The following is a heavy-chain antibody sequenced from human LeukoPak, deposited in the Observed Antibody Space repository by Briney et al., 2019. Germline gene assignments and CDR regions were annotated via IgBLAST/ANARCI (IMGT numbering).Heavy chain of an antibody. Sequence: ASVKVSCKASGYPFTGYYMHWVRQAPGQGLEWMGWINPSSGGTDYARKFQGRVTMTRDTSISTAYMELNRLRSDDTAVYYCARGFDWLEYYFDYWGQGTLVTVSS. CDR2: INPSSGGT. CDR1: GYPFTGYY. J-gene: IGHJ4*02. D-gene: IGHD3-9*01. CDR3: ARGFDWLEYYFDY. V-gene: IGHV1-2*02.